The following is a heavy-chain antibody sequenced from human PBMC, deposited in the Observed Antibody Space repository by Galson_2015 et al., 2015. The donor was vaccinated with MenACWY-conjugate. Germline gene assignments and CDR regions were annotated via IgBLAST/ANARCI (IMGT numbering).Heavy chain of an antibody. J-gene: IGHJ4*02. V-gene: IGHV3-30*18. CDR2: ISYDGSNK. CDR3: AKDLYSSGWPGSRGYFDY. CDR1: GVTFSSYG. D-gene: IGHD6-19*01. Sequence: ALRLSCAASGVTFSSYGMHWVRQAPGKGLEWVAVISYDGSNKYYADSVKGRFTISRDNSKNTLYLQMNSLRAEDTAVYYCAKDLYSSGWPGSRGYFDYWGQGTLVTVSS.